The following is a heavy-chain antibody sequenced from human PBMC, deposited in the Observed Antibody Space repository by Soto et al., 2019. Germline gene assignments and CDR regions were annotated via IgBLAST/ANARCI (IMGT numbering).Heavy chain of an antibody. Sequence: EVQLLESGGGLVQPGGSLRLSCAASGFTFSSYAMSWVRQAPGKGLEWVSAISGSGGSTYYADSVKGRFTISRDNSKNTLYLQMNSLRAEDPAVYYCAKSGRYYYGSGSSLVDFDYCGQGTLVTVSS. CDR3: AKSGRYYYGSGSSLVDFDY. D-gene: IGHD3-10*01. V-gene: IGHV3-23*01. J-gene: IGHJ4*02. CDR1: GFTFSSYA. CDR2: ISGSGGST.